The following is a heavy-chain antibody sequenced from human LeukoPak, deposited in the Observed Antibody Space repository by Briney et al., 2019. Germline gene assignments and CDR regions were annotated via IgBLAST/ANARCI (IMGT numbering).Heavy chain of an antibody. CDR3: ARAGGWNPSY. D-gene: IGHD1-1*01. V-gene: IGHV1-8*02. CDR2: MNPNSGNT. CDR1: GYTFTGYY. J-gene: IGHJ4*02. Sequence: GASVKVSCKASGYTFTGYYMHWVRQAPGQGLEWMGWMNPNSGNTGYAQKFQGRVTMTRNTSISTAYMELSSLRSEDTAVYYCARAGGWNPSYWGQGTLVIVS.